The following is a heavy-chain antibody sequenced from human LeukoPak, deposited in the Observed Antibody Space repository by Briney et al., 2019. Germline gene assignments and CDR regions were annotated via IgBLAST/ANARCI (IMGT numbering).Heavy chain of an antibody. D-gene: IGHD3-16*01. CDR1: GFTFDDYA. J-gene: IGHJ4*02. V-gene: IGHV3-9*01. CDR3: AKARIMITFGGVTDFDY. Sequence: PGGSLRLSCAASGFTFDDYAMHWVRQAPGKGLEWVSGISWNSGSIGYADSVKGRFTISRDNAKNSLYLQMNSLRAEDTALYYCAKARIMITFGGVTDFDYWGQGTLVTVSS. CDR2: ISWNSGSI.